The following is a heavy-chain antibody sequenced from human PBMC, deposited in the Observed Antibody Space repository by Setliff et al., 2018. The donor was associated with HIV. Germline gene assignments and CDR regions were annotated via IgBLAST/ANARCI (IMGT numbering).Heavy chain of an antibody. CDR2: IYPGDSDT. J-gene: IGHJ3*02. Sequence: PGESLKISCKTSGYSFTTYWIGWVRQMPGKGLEWMAIIYPGDSDTRYSPSFRGQVTISADKSISTAYLQWSSLRASDTAMYYCARVVAGKSSTDGFDIWGQGTMVT. CDR3: ARVVAGKSSTDGFDI. CDR1: GYSFTTYW. D-gene: IGHD6-19*01. V-gene: IGHV5-51*01.